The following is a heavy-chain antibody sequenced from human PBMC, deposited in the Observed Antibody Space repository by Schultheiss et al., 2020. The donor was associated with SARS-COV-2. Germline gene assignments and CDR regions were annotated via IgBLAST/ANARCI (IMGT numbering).Heavy chain of an antibody. J-gene: IGHJ4*02. CDR3: ARDGGAGGYYDY. CDR1: GFTVSSNY. Sequence: GGSLRLSCAASGFTVSSNYMSWVRQAPGKGLEWVSAISGSGGSTYYADSVKGRFTISRDNSKNTLYLQMNSLRAEDTAVYYCARDGGAGGYYDYWGQGTLVTVSS. D-gene: IGHD3-16*01. V-gene: IGHV3-23*01. CDR2: ISGSGGST.